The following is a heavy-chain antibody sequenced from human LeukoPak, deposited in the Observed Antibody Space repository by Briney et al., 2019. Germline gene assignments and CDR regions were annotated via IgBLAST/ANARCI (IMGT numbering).Heavy chain of an antibody. Sequence: LETLSLTCTVSGGSISSYYWSWIRQPPGKGLEWIGYIYYSGSTNYNPSLKSRVTISVDTSKNQFSLKLSSVTAADTAVYYCARTLDCSSSSCSYGMDVWGQGTTVTVPS. CDR3: ARTLDCSSSSCSYGMDV. J-gene: IGHJ6*02. CDR2: IYYSGST. CDR1: GGSISSYY. V-gene: IGHV4-59*08. D-gene: IGHD2-15*01.